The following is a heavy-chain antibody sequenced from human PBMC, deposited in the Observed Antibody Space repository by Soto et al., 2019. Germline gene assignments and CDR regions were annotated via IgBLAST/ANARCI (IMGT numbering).Heavy chain of an antibody. J-gene: IGHJ5*02. CDR1: GCTVSNTF. D-gene: IGHD2-2*01. Sequence: GGGLIQPGGSLRLSCAASGCTVSNTFITWVRQPPGKGLECVSVLYTAGGTNYADSVKGRFIISRDNSKNTLYLQMNSLRAEDTAVYYCSRALPVAKGGFDPWGQGTLVTVSS. CDR3: SRALPVAKGGFDP. V-gene: IGHV3-53*01. CDR2: LYTAGGT.